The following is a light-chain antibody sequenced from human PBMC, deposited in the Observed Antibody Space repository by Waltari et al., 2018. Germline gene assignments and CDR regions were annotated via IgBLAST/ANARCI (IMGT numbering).Light chain of an antibody. CDR2: EVS. CDR1: SSTIGRYDI. CDR3: CSYAGNYIWV. Sequence: QSALTQPASVSGSPGQSVTISCTGASSTIGRYDILFWYQQHPGNAPKLIICEVSKRPSGVSDRFSGSKSGDTASLTISGLQFEDEADYYCCSYAGNYIWVFGGGTRLTVL. V-gene: IGLV2-23*02. J-gene: IGLJ3*02.